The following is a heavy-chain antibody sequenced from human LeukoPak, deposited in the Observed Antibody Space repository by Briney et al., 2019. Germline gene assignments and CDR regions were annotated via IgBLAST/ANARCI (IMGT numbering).Heavy chain of an antibody. CDR1: GGSISSYY. CDR3: ARVGDYDSSGYYPDY. D-gene: IGHD3-22*01. V-gene: IGHV4-59*12. CDR2: IYYSGST. J-gene: IGHJ4*02. Sequence: SETLSLTCTVSGGSISSYYWSWIRQPPGKGLEWIGYIYYSGSTNHNPSLKSRVTISVDTSKNQFSLKLSSVTAADTAVYYCARVGDYDSSGYYPDYWGQGTLVTVSS.